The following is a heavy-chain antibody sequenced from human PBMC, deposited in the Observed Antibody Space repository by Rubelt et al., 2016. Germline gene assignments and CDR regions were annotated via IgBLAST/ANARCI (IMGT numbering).Heavy chain of an antibody. CDR3: ARAMTTVTGWFDP. D-gene: IGHD4-17*01. Sequence: GGSLRLSCAASGFTFSSYAMSWVRQAPGKGLEWVSGISGSGGSTNYADSVKGRFTISRDNSKNTLYLQMNSLRAEDTAVYYCARAMTTVTGWFDPWGQGTLVTVSS. CDR2: ISGSGGST. CDR1: GFTFSSYA. V-gene: IGHV3-23*01. J-gene: IGHJ5*02.